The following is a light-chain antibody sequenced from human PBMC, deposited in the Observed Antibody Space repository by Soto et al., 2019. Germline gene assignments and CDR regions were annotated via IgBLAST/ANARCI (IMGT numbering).Light chain of an antibody. J-gene: IGKJ4*01. CDR1: QSLLYSSNNKNY. V-gene: IGKV4-1*01. CDR3: QQYYSTPPT. CDR2: WAS. Sequence: DIVMTQSPDSLAVSLGERATINCKSSQSLLYSSNNKNYLGWYQQKPGQSPKLLIYWASTRESGVPDRFSGSGSGTDFTLTISSLQAEDVAVYYCQQYYSTPPTFGGGTKVDIK.